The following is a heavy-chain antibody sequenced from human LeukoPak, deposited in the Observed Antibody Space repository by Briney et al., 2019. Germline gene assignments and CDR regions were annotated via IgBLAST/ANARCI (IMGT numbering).Heavy chain of an antibody. J-gene: IGHJ4*02. Sequence: GGSLRLSCAASGFTFSSYTMNWVRQAPGKGLEWISYISSSSNTISYADSVKGRFTISRDNAKNSLYLQMNSLRAEDTAVYYRARNRWYAFDYWGQGTLATVSS. CDR1: GFTFSSYT. CDR3: ARNRWYAFDY. V-gene: IGHV3-48*01. CDR2: ISSSSNTI. D-gene: IGHD4-23*01.